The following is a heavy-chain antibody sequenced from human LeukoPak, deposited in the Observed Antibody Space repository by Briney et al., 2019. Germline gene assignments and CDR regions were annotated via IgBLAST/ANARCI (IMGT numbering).Heavy chain of an antibody. D-gene: IGHD6-6*01. CDR2: IYSGGST. Sequence: GGSLRLSCAASGFTFSSNYMSWVRQAPGKGLEGVSVIYSGGSTYYADSVKGRFTISRDNSKNTLYLQMNSLRAEDTAVYYCARDRTSSSWPYMDVWGKGTTVTVSS. CDR1: GFTFSSNY. J-gene: IGHJ6*03. CDR3: ARDRTSSSWPYMDV. V-gene: IGHV3-53*01.